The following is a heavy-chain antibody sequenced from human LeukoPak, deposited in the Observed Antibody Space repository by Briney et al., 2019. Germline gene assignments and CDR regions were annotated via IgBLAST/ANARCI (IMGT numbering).Heavy chain of an antibody. J-gene: IGHJ3*02. CDR1: GFTVSSNY. CDR2: IYSGGST. CDR3: ASRYCSGGSCPPSKGGYAFDI. Sequence: PGGSLRLSCAASGFTVSSNYMSWVRQAPGKGLEWVSVIYSGGSTYYADSEKGLFTISRDNSKNTLYLQMNSLRAEDTAVYYCASRYCSGGSCPPSKGGYAFDIWGQGTMVTVSS. V-gene: IGHV3-53*01. D-gene: IGHD2-15*01.